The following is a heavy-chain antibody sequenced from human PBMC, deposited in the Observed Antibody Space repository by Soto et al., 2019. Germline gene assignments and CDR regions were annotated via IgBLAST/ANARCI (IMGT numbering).Heavy chain of an antibody. J-gene: IGHJ3*02. CDR3: QSHRGSYHDAFDI. D-gene: IGHD1-26*01. CDR2: IYPGDSDT. Sequence: XDSLKIYWKCSGNRFTSYWIGLVRQMPGKGLEWMGIIYPGDSDTRYSPSFQGQVAISADKSISTAYLQWSSLKASDTAMYYCQSHRGSYHDAFDIWGQGTMVTVSS. V-gene: IGHV5-51*01. CDR1: GNRFTSYW.